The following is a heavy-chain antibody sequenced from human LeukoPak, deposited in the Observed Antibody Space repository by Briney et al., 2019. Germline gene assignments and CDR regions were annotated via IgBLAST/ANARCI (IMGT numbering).Heavy chain of an antibody. J-gene: IGHJ4*02. CDR3: AGELTGTTLGIFDY. CDR2: ISAYNGNT. Sequence: ASVKVSCKASGYTFTSYGISWVRQAPGQGLEWMGWISAYNGNTNYAQKLQGRVTMTTDTSTSTAYMELRSLRSDDTAVYYCAGELTGTTLGIFDYWGQGTLVTVSS. V-gene: IGHV1-18*01. CDR1: GYTFTSYG. D-gene: IGHD1-7*01.